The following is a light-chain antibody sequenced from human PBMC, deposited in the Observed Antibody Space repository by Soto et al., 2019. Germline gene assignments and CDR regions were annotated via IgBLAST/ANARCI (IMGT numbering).Light chain of an antibody. J-gene: IGLJ3*02. CDR3: QTWNTGIRV. V-gene: IGLV4-69*01. CDR2: LYSEGSH. CDR1: SGHSTYA. Sequence: QPVLTQSPSASASLGASVKLTCTLSSGHSTYAIAWLQQQPEKGPRYLMKLYSEGSHTKGHGIPDRFSGSSFGTERYLTITSLQSEDEADYYCQTWNTGIRVFGGGTKLTVL.